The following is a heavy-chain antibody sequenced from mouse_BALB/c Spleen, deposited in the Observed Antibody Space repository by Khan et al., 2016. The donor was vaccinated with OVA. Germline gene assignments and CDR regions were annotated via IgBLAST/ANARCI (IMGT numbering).Heavy chain of an antibody. D-gene: IGHD1-1*01. Sequence: VQLQQSGPDLVKPGASVKISCKASGYSFTGYYINWVKQSHGKSLAWIGRVKPNNGGTSYNQKFKGKAILTIDKSSSTAYSELRSLTSEDSAVYSCAIDHGYFDVGGAGTTVTVSS. CDR3: AIDHGYFDV. CDR2: VKPNNGGT. J-gene: IGHJ1*01. CDR1: GYSFTGYY. V-gene: IGHV1-26*01.